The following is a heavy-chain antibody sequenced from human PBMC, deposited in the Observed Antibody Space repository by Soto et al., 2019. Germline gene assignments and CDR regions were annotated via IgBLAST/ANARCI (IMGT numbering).Heavy chain of an antibody. CDR3: ASPSSGWYYFDY. CDR2: INAGNGNT. J-gene: IGHJ4*02. Sequence: GASVKVSCKASGYTFTSYAMHWVRQAPGQRLELMGWINAGNGNTKYSQKFQGRVTITRDTSASTAYMELSSLRSEDTAVYYCASPSSGWYYFDYWGQGTLVTVSS. CDR1: GYTFTSYA. D-gene: IGHD6-19*01. V-gene: IGHV1-3*01.